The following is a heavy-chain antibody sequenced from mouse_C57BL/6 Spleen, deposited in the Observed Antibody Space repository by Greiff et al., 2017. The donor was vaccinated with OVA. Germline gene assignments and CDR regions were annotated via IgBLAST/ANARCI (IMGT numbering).Heavy chain of an antibody. J-gene: IGHJ4*01. CDR1: GYSFTDYN. Sequence: VHVKQSGPELVKPGASVKISCKASGYSFTDYNMNWVKQSNGKSLEWIGVINPNYGTTSYNQKFKGKATLTVDQSSSTAYMQLNSLTSEDSAVYYCARFYDGYLYAMDYWGQGTSVTVSS. CDR3: ARFYDGYLYAMDY. CDR2: INPNYGTT. V-gene: IGHV1-39*01. D-gene: IGHD2-3*01.